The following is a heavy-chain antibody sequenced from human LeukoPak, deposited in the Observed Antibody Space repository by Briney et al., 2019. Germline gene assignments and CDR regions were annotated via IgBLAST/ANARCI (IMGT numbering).Heavy chain of an antibody. Sequence: SETLSLTCTVSGGSISYYYWSWIRQPPGKGLEWIGYIYYSGSTNYNPSLKSRVTISVDTSKNQFSLKLSSVTAADTAVYYCARDRLAAHYWGQGTLVTVSS. V-gene: IGHV4-59*01. CDR1: GGSISYYY. CDR2: IYYSGST. CDR3: ARDRLAAHY. J-gene: IGHJ4*02.